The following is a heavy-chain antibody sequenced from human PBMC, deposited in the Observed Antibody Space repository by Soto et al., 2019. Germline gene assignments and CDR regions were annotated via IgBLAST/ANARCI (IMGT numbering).Heavy chain of an antibody. Sequence: EVQLLEYGGGLVQPGGSLTLSCAASGFTFRDYTMSWVHQAPGKVLECISVILSDYNTYYVDSVRGRFTISRDTSKNTLYLEMNSLRAEDTAVYYCARRVNGYFDYWGQGALVTVSS. CDR2: ILSDYNT. CDR1: GFTFRDYT. J-gene: IGHJ4*02. CDR3: ARRVNGYFDY. V-gene: IGHV3-23*03. D-gene: IGHD2-8*01.